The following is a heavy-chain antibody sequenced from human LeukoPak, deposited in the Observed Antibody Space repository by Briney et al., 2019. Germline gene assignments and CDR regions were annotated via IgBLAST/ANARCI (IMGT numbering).Heavy chain of an antibody. V-gene: IGHV3-74*01. J-gene: IGHJ4*02. CDR1: GFTFSNFR. Sequence: GGSLRLSCAASGFTFSNFRMHWVRQAPGKGLVWVSRINSDGSSTSYADSVKGRFSISRDNAKNTLYLQMNSLRAEDTAVYYCAREAAGDISFDYWGQGTLVTVSS. CDR3: AREAAGDISFDY. CDR2: INSDGSST. D-gene: IGHD6-13*01.